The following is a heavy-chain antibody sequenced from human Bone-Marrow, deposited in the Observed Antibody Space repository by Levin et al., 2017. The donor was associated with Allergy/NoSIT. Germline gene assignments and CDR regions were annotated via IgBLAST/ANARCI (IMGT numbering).Heavy chain of an antibody. V-gene: IGHV4-31*02. Sequence: NPSETLSLTCTVSGESVSSSGFYWTWTRQYPGKGLEWIGHIYYPGNTSYNPSLKSRVSISEDRSKNQFSLKLDSVTAADTAVYYCARESVYYGSGSWIDCWGQGTLVTVSS. CDR2: IYYPGNT. CDR1: GESVSSSGFY. J-gene: IGHJ4*02. CDR3: ARESVYYGSGSWIDC. D-gene: IGHD3-10*01.